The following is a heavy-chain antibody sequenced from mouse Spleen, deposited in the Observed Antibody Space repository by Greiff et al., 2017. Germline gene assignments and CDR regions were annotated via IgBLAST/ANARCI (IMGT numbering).Heavy chain of an antibody. Sequence: EVKLVESEGGLVQPGSSMKLSCTASGFTFSDYYMAWVRQVPEKGLEWVANINYDGSSTYYLDSLKSRFIISRDNAKNILYLQMSSLKSEDTATYYCARGGGYSYFDYWGQGTTLTVSS. D-gene: IGHD2-3*01. CDR2: INYDGSST. CDR1: GFTFSDYY. J-gene: IGHJ2*01. V-gene: IGHV5-16*01. CDR3: ARGGGYSYFDY.